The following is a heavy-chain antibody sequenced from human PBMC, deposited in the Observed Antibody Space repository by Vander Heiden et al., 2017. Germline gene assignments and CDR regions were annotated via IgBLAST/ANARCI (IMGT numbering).Heavy chain of an antibody. V-gene: IGHV4-59*01. D-gene: IGHD6-25*01. CDR2: IYYSGST. J-gene: IGHJ6*02. Sequence: GLVWEGGGGRGEGSEGGDAHCTVSAGSISSYYWSWIRQPPGKGLEWIGYIYYSGSTNDNPSHKSRVTISVDTSKNQFSMKMSSVTAADTAVYYGARDSSDYGMDVWGQGTTVTVSS. CDR1: AGSISSYY. CDR3: ARDSSDYGMDV.